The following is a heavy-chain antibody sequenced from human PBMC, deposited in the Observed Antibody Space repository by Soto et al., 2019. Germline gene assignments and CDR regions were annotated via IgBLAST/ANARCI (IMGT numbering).Heavy chain of an antibody. Sequence: SETLSLTCTVSGGSISSSGYYWSWIRQHPGKGLEWIGYIYYSGSTYYNPYLKSRVTISVDTSKNQFSLKLSSVTAADTAVYYCVRDKAGAIFGVADYYYYGMDVWGQGTTVTVSS. J-gene: IGHJ6*02. CDR2: IYYSGST. V-gene: IGHV4-31*03. CDR1: GGSISSSGYY. CDR3: VRDKAGAIFGVADYYYYGMDV. D-gene: IGHD3-3*01.